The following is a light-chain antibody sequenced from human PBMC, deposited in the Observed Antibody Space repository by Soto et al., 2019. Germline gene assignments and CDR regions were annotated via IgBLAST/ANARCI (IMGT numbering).Light chain of an antibody. Sequence: DIVMTQSPDSLAVSLGERATINCKSSQSVLYSSNNKNYLAWYQQKPGQPPKLLIYWASTRESGVPDRFSGSGSRTDFTLTISSLQAEDVAVYYCRQYYSTPQSTFGQGTKVEIK. V-gene: IGKV4-1*01. J-gene: IGKJ1*01. CDR1: QSVLYSSNNKNY. CDR3: RQYYSTPQST. CDR2: WAS.